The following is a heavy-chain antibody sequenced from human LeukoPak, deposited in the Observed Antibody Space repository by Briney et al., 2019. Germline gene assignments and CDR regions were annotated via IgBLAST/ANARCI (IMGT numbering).Heavy chain of an antibody. CDR2: ISSSSSYI. CDR1: GFTFSSYG. D-gene: IGHD4-17*01. Sequence: GGSLRLSCAASGFTFSSYGMSWVRQAPGKGLEWVSSISSSSSYIYYADSVKGRFTISRDNAKNSLYLQMNSLRAEDTAVYYCAGLHDYGDEGDAFDIWGQGTMVTVSS. CDR3: AGLHDYGDEGDAFDI. V-gene: IGHV3-21*01. J-gene: IGHJ3*02.